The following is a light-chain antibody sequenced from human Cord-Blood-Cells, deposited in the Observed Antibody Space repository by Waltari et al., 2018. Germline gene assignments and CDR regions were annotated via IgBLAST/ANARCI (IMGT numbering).Light chain of an antibody. CDR3: QQYYSTPPA. Sequence: DIVMTQYPDSLAVSLGERATINCKSSQSVLYSSNNKNYLAWYQQKPGQPPKLLIYWASTRESVVPDRFSGSGSGTDFTLTISSLQAEDVAVYYCQQYYSTPPAFGQGTKVEIK. V-gene: IGKV4-1*01. CDR2: WAS. CDR1: QSVLYSSNNKNY. J-gene: IGKJ1*01.